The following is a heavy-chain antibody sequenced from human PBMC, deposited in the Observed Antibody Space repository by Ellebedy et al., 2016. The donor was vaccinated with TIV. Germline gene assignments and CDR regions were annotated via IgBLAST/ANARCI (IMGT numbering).Heavy chain of an antibody. CDR3: TAAAGTLLDY. V-gene: IGHV3-30-3*01. D-gene: IGHD6-13*01. CDR2: ISYDGSNE. CDR1: GFTFSSYA. J-gene: IGHJ4*02. Sequence: GESLKISCAASGFTFSSYAMHWVRQAPGKGLEWVAVISYDGSNEYYADSVKGRFTISRDNSKNTLYLQMNSLRAEDTAVYYCTAAAGTLLDYWGQGTLVTVSS.